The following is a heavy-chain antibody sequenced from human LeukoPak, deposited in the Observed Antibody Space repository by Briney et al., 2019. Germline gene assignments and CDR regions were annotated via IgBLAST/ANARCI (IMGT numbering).Heavy chain of an antibody. D-gene: IGHD3-22*01. V-gene: IGHV3-48*02. CDR1: GFIFTDYF. CDR3: ASRISSGYYPDAFDI. Sequence: GGSLRLSCAASGFIFTDYFMNWVRQAPGKGLEWVSYISSSSSTIYYADSVKGRFTISRDNAKNSLYLQMNSLRDEDTAVYYCASRISSGYYPDAFDIWGQGTMVTVSS. J-gene: IGHJ3*02. CDR2: ISSSSSTI.